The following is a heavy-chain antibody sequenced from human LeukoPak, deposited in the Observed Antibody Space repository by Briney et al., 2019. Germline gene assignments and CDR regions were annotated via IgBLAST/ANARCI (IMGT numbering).Heavy chain of an antibody. CDR1: GFTFSSYG. D-gene: IGHD6-13*01. V-gene: IGHV3-33*01. J-gene: IGHJ4*02. CDR2: IWYDGSNK. CDR3: ARLGIAAAGALGY. Sequence: QAGGSLRLSCAASGFTFSSYGMHWVRQAPGKGLEWVAVIWYDGSNKYYADSVKGRFTISRDNSKNTLYLQMNSLRAEDTAVYYCARLGIAAAGALGYWGQGTLVTVSS.